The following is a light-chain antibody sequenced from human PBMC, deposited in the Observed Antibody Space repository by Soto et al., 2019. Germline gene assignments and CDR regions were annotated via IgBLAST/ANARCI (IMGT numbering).Light chain of an antibody. V-gene: IGKV3-15*01. J-gene: IGKJ1*01. Sequence: EMVMTQSPATLSVSPGERATLSCGASQSVSSSYLAWYQQKPGLAPRLLIYGASTRATGIPARFSGSGSGTEFTLTISSLQSEDFAVYYCQQYNNWPPWTFGQGTKVDIK. CDR2: GAS. CDR3: QQYNNWPPWT. CDR1: QSVSSSY.